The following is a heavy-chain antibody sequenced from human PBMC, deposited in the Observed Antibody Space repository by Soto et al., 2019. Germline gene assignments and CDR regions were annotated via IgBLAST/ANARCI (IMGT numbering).Heavy chain of an antibody. J-gene: IGHJ6*02. CDR3: TTDGPTTAVAGSY. Sequence: GGSLRLSCAATGFTFSNAWMNWVRQAPGKGLEWVGRVKSKSYGGTIEYAAPVKGRFTISRDDSKNTMYLQMNSLKTEDTAVYFCTTDGPTTAVAGSYWGQGTTVTVSS. D-gene: IGHD6-19*01. V-gene: IGHV3-15*07. CDR2: VKSKSYGGTI. CDR1: GFTFSNAW.